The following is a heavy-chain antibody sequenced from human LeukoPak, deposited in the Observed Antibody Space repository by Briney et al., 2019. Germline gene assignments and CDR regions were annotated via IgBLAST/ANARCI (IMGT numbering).Heavy chain of an antibody. Sequence: ESLTISCKGSGYRFTTYWIGWVRQMPGKGLEWMGIIYPGDSDTRYSPSFQGQVTISADKSITTAYLQWSSLKASDTAMYYCAKAYGNYRPFDYWGQGTLVTVSS. CDR3: AKAYGNYRPFDY. J-gene: IGHJ4*02. V-gene: IGHV5-51*01. D-gene: IGHD4-11*01. CDR2: IYPGDSDT. CDR1: GYRFTTYW.